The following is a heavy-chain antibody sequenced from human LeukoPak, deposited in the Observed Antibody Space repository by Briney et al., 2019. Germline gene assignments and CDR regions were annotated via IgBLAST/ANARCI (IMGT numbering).Heavy chain of an antibody. D-gene: IGHD4-17*01. J-gene: IGHJ4*02. Sequence: SVKVSCKASGGTFSSYAISWVRQAPGQGLEWMGRIIPIFGTANYAQKFQGRVTITTDESTSTAYMELSSLRSEDTAVYYRARDMTTVTTFDYWGQGTLVTVSS. CDR1: GGTFSSYA. CDR3: ARDMTTVTTFDY. CDR2: IIPIFGTA. V-gene: IGHV1-69*05.